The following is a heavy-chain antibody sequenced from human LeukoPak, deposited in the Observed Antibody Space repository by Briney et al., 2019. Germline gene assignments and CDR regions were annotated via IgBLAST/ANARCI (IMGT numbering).Heavy chain of an antibody. J-gene: IGHJ5*02. V-gene: IGHV4-61*02. CDR2: IYTCGST. CDR1: GGSISSGSYY. CDR3: ARVVVVAAYNWFDP. D-gene: IGHD2-15*01. Sequence: PSQTLSLTCTVSGGSISSGSYYWSWIRQPAGKGLEWIGRIYTCGSTNYNPSLKSRVTISVDTSKNQFSLKLSSVTAADTAVYYCARVVVVAAYNWFDPWGQGTLVTVSS.